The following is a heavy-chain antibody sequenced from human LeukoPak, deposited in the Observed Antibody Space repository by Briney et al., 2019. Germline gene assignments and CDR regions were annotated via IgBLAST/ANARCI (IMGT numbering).Heavy chain of an antibody. CDR2: IYHSGST. V-gene: IGHV4-38-2*02. J-gene: IGHJ4*02. CDR1: GYSISSGYY. D-gene: IGHD6-19*01. Sequence: SETLSLTCTVSGYSISSGYYWGWIRQPPGEGLEWIGSIYHSGSTYYNPSLKSRVTISVDTSKNQFSLKLSSVTAADTAVYYCARETGGSSGCVDYWGQGTLVTVSS. CDR3: ARETGGSSGCVDY.